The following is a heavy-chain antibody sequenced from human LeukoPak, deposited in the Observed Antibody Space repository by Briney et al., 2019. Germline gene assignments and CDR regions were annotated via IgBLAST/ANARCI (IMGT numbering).Heavy chain of an antibody. D-gene: IGHD7-27*01. CDR3: ARDGNWGSLRGAFDI. J-gene: IGHJ3*02. CDR2: INPNSGGT. V-gene: IGHV1-2*02. CDR1: GYTFTVYY. Sequence: ASVKVSFKASGYTFTVYYMHWVRQAPGQGLEWMGWINPNSGGTNYAQNFQGRVTMTRDTSISTAYMELSSLRSGDTAVYYCARDGNWGSLRGAFDIWGQGTMVTVSS.